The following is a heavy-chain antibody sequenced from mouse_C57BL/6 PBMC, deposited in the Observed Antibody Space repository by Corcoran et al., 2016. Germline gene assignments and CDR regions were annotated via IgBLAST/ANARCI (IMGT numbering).Heavy chain of an antibody. D-gene: IGHD2-10*02. V-gene: IGHV1-26*01. J-gene: IGHJ4*01. Sequence: EVQLQQSGPELVKPGASVKISCKASGYTFTDYYMNWVKQSHGKSLEWIGDINPNNGGTSYNQKFKGKATLTVDKSSSTAYMELRSLTSEDSAVYYCATLYDTYAMDYWGQGTSVTVSS. CDR2: INPNNGGT. CDR3: ATLYDTYAMDY. CDR1: GYTFTDYY.